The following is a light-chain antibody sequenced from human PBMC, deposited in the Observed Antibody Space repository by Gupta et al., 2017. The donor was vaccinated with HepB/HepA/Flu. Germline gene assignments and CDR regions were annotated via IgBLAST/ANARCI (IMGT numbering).Light chain of an antibody. V-gene: IGLV1-51*01. CDR1: SSHIGNNY. J-gene: IGLJ2*01. CDR2: DNK. CDR3: GTWDSSLSAVV. Sequence: QSVFPQPPSVSAAPGQKVTISCSGSSSHIGNNYVSWYQHLPGTAPKLLIYDNKKRPSGIPDRFSGSKSGTSATLGITGLQTGDEADYDCGTWDSSLSAVVFGGGTKLTVL.